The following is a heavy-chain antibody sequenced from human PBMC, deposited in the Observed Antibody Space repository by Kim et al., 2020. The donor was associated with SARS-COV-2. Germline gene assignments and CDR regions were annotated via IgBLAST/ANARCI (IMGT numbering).Heavy chain of an antibody. CDR2: ISCDGSNK. CDR3: ARDRSYDSSGYYYYYGMDV. Sequence: GGSLRLSCAASGFTFSSYAMHWVRQAPGKGLEWVAVISCDGSNKYYADSVKGRFTISRDNSKNTLYLQMNSLRAEDTAVYYCARDRSYDSSGYYYYYGMDVWGQGTTVTVSS. CDR1: GFTFSSYA. V-gene: IGHV3-30-3*01. J-gene: IGHJ6*02. D-gene: IGHD3-22*01.